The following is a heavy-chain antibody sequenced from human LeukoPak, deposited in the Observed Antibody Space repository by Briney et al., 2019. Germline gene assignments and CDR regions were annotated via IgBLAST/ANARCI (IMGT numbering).Heavy chain of an antibody. D-gene: IGHD6-6*01. V-gene: IGHV4-4*07. Sequence: SETLSLTCTVSGGSISSYYWIWIRQPAGKGLEWIGRIYTSGSTNYNPSLKSRVTMSVDTSKNQFSLKLSSVTAADTAVYYCAREGEYSSSSGAYYFDSWGQGTLVTVSS. CDR3: AREGEYSSSSGAYYFDS. CDR1: GGSISSYY. CDR2: IYTSGST. J-gene: IGHJ4*02.